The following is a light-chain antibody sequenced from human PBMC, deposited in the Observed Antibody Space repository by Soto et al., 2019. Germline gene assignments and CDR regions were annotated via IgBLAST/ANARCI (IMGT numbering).Light chain of an antibody. Sequence: QSVLTQPPSASGSPGQSVTISCTGTSSDVGGYNYVSWYQQHPGKAPKLMMYEVSKRPSGVPDRFSGSKSGNTASLTVSGLQDEDEADYYCSSYAGSNNFVLGAGTKVTVL. CDR1: SSDVGGYNY. CDR2: EVS. V-gene: IGLV2-8*01. J-gene: IGLJ1*01. CDR3: SSYAGSNNFV.